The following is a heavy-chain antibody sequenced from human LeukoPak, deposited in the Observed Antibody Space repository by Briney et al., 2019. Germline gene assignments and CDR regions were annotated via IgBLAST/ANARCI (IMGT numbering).Heavy chain of an antibody. CDR2: IWYDGSNK. CDR1: GFTFNTYG. Sequence: PGRSLRLSCAASGFTFNTYGMHWVRQAPGKGLEWVAVIWYDGSNKYYADSVKGRFTISRDNSNNTLYLQMNSLRAEDTAVYYCARGQGGGNYRGFFDDWGQGTLVTVSS. J-gene: IGHJ4*02. CDR3: ARGQGGGNYRGFFDD. D-gene: IGHD1-26*01. V-gene: IGHV3-33*01.